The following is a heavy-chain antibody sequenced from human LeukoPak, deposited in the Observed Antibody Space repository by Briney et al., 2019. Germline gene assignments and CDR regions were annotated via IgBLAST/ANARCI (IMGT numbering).Heavy chain of an antibody. V-gene: IGHV4-59*01. D-gene: IGHD3-10*01. J-gene: IGHJ5*02. Sequence: PSETLSLTCTVSGGSISSYYWSWIRQPPGKGLEWIGYIYYTGSTNNNPSLKSRVTISVDTSKNQFSLKLSSVTAADTAVYYCARDYYGSGSYPIYNWFDPWGQGTLVTVSS. CDR1: GGSISSYY. CDR3: ARDYYGSGSYPIYNWFDP. CDR2: IYYTGST.